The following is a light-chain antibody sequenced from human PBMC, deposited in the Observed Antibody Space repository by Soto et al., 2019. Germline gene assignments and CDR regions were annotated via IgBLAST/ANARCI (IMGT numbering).Light chain of an antibody. J-gene: IGKJ4*01. V-gene: IGKV1-17*01. CDR1: QDIRDD. CDR2: AVS. Sequence: DIQMTQSPSSLSASVGDRVTITCRASQDIRDDLGWYQQKPGKVPVRLIYAVSRLESGVPLRFSGSGSGTEFTLTISSLQPEDSATYYCLQHYCFSLTFGGGNKVEIK. CDR3: LQHYCFSLT.